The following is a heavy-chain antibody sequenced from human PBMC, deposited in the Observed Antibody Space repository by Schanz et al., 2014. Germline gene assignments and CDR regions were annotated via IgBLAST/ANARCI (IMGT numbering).Heavy chain of an antibody. CDR3: AKDAENTAMITDYFDY. CDR1: GFAFSSYS. V-gene: IGHV3-23*04. Sequence: EVQLAESGGGLVQPGGSLRLSCLASGFAFSSYSMNWVRQAPGKGLEWVSIISGSGGNTYYADAVRGRFTISRDNSKTTVYLQMNSLRAEDTAVYYCAKDAENTAMITDYFDYWGQGTLVTVSS. D-gene: IGHD5-18*01. CDR2: ISGSGGNT. J-gene: IGHJ4*02.